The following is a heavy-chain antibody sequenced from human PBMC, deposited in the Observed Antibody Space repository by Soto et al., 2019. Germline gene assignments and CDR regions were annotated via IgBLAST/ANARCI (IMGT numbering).Heavy chain of an antibody. V-gene: IGHV4-34*01. J-gene: IGHJ5*02. Sequence: QVQLQQWGAGLLKPSETLSLTCAVSGGSFSGYYWSWIRQPPGKGLEWIGEINHSGSTNYNPSLKIRVTISVDTSKNQFSLKLSAVTAADTAVYYCARGGSRRQNLVRGFYPWGQGTLVTVSS. CDR1: GGSFSGYY. CDR3: ARGGSRRQNLVRGFYP. CDR2: INHSGST. D-gene: IGHD6-13*01.